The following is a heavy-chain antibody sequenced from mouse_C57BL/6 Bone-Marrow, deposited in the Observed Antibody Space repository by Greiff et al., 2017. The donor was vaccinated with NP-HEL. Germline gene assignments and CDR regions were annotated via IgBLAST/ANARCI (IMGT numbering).Heavy chain of an antibody. Sequence: EVQLQQSGPELVKPGASVKISCKASGYTFTDYYMNWVKQSHGKSLEWIGDINPNNGGTSYNQKFKGKATLTVDKSSSTAYMELRSLTSEDSAVYYCEGTVVDYWGQGTTLTVSS. CDR2: INPNNGGT. D-gene: IGHD1-1*01. J-gene: IGHJ2*01. CDR3: EGTVVDY. CDR1: GYTFTDYY. V-gene: IGHV1-26*01.